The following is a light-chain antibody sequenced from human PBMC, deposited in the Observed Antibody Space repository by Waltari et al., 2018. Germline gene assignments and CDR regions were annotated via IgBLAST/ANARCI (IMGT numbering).Light chain of an antibody. CDR3: MQGIHLPVT. V-gene: IGKV2-29*03. J-gene: IGKJ5*01. CDR2: EVS. Sequence: DIVMTQTPLSLSVTPGQPASISCKSSQSLLHSDGKTYLYWYLQKPGQSPQLLIYEVSSRCSGVPDRFSGSGSGTDVTLKISRVEAEDVGFYYCMQGIHLPVTFGQGTRLEI. CDR1: QSLLHSDGKTY.